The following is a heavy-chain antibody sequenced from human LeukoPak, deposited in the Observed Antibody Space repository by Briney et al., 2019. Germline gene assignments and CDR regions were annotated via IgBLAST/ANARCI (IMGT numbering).Heavy chain of an antibody. V-gene: IGHV4-34*01. CDR2: INHSGST. D-gene: IGHD2-15*01. J-gene: IGHJ4*02. CDR3: ARGVGFRSRRGFDY. CDR1: GGSFSGYY. Sequence: KASETLSLTCAVYGGSFSGYYWSWIRQPPGKGLEWIGEINHSGSTNYNPSLKSRVTISVDTSKNQFSLKLSSVTAADTAVYYCARGVGFRSRRGFDYWGQGTLVTVSS.